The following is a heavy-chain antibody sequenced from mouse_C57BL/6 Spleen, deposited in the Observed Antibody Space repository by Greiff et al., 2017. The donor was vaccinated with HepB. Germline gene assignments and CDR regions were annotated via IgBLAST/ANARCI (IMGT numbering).Heavy chain of an antibody. CDR3: ARNHYDGGQLVWFAY. J-gene: IGHJ3*01. CDR2: ISYDGSN. CDR1: GYSITSGYY. V-gene: IGHV3-6*01. Sequence: ESGPGLVKPSQSLSLTCSVTGYSITSGYYWNWIRQFPGNKLEWMGYISYDGSNNYNPSLKNRISITRDTSKNQFFLKLNSVTTEDTATYYCARNHYDGGQLVWFAYWGQGTLVTVSA. D-gene: IGHD1-2*01.